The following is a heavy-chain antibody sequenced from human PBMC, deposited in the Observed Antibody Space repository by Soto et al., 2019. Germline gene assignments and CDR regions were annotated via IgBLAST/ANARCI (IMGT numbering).Heavy chain of an antibody. D-gene: IGHD4-4*01. CDR1: GGSISSGDYK. Sequence: QVQLQESGPGLVKPSQTLSLTCTVSGGSISSGDYKWSWIRQLPGKGLEWIGYIYYSGYNYNNPSLKTRVTMSVDTSKNLFSLKLSSVTAADTAVYYCARSDNYVPFEYWGQGTLVTVSS. V-gene: IGHV4-30-4*01. CDR2: IYYSGYN. CDR3: ARSDNYVPFEY. J-gene: IGHJ4*02.